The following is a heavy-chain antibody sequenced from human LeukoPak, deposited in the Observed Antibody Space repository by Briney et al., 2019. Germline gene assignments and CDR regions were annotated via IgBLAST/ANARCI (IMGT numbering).Heavy chain of an antibody. D-gene: IGHD3-22*01. CDR2: MNPNSGNT. J-gene: IGHJ6*03. V-gene: IGHV1-8*03. CDR1: GYTFTSYD. Sequence: EASVKVSCKASGYTFTSYDINWVRQATGQGLEWMGWMNPNSGNTGYAQKFQGRVTITRNTSISTAYMELSSLRSEDTAVYYCARKGYTMIVVGYYYYYMDVWGKGTTVTVSS. CDR3: ARKGYTMIVVGYYYYYMDV.